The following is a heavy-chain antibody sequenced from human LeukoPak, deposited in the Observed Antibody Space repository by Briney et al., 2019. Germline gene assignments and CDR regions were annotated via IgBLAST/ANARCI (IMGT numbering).Heavy chain of an antibody. CDR2: ISYDGSNK. V-gene: IGHV3-30-3*01. CDR3: ARDPAPWWVTATPYFDY. CDR1: GFTFSSYA. D-gene: IGHD2-21*02. J-gene: IGHJ4*02. Sequence: RTGGSLRLSCAASGFTFSSYAMHWVRQAPGKGLEWVAVISYDGSNKYYADSVKGRFTISRDNAKKSLYLQMNSLRAEDTAVYYCARDPAPWWVTATPYFDYWGQGTLVTVSS.